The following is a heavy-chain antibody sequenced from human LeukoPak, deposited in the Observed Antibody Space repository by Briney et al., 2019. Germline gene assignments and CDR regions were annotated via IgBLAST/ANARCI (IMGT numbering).Heavy chain of an antibody. CDR3: ARVKYYYGSGSHWFDP. CDR2: IYTSGST. Sequence: SETLSLTCTVSGGSISSYYWSWIRQPAGKGLEWIGRIYTSGSTNYNPSLKSRVTMSVDTSKSQFSLKLSSVTAADTAVYYCARVKYYYGSGSHWFDPWGQGTLVTVSS. V-gene: IGHV4-4*07. CDR1: GGSISSYY. D-gene: IGHD3-10*01. J-gene: IGHJ5*02.